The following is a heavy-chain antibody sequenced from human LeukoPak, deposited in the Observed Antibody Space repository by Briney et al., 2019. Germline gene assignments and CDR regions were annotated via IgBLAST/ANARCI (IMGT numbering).Heavy chain of an antibody. V-gene: IGHV4-39*07. J-gene: IGHJ4*02. CDR1: GGSISSSSYY. Sequence: PSETLSLTCTVSGGSISSSSYYWGWIRQPPGKGLEWIGSIYYSGSTYYNPSLKSRVTISVDTSKNQFSLKPSSVTAADTAVYYCARVLRGYSPYWGQGTLVTVSS. CDR2: IYYSGST. D-gene: IGHD5-18*01. CDR3: ARVLRGYSPY.